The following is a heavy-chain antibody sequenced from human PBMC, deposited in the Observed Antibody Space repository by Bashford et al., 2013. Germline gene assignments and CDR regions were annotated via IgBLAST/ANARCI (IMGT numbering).Heavy chain of an antibody. CDR1: GGSISAYY. J-gene: IGHJ4*02. CDR2: IYYSGGT. CDR3: ARQAAMRFTSGWYFDY. Sequence: SETLSLTCTVSGGSISAYYWSWIRQPPGKGLEWIGSIYYSGGTYYNPSLKSRVTISVDTSKNQFSLKLSSVTAADTAVYYCARQAAMRFTSGWYFDYWGQGAPVTVSS. D-gene: IGHD6-19*01. V-gene: IGHV4-59*05.